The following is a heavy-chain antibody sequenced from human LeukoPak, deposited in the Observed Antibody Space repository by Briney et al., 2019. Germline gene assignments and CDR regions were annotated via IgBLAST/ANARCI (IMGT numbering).Heavy chain of an antibody. D-gene: IGHD3-22*01. CDR3: AKDHYDSSGYYSEYFQH. V-gene: IGHV3-43*02. J-gene: IGHJ1*01. CDR1: GFTFDDYA. Sequence: PGGSLRLSCAASGFTFDDYAMHWVRQAPGKGLEWVSLISGDGGSTYYADSVKGRFTISRDNSKNSLYLQMNSLRTEDTALYCCAKDHYDSSGYYSEYFQHWGQGTPVTVSS. CDR2: ISGDGGST.